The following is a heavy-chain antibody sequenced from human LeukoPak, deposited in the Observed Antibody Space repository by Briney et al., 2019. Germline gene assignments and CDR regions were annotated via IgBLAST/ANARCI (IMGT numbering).Heavy chain of an antibody. Sequence: GGSLRLSCAASEFSVGSNYMTWVRQAPGKGLEWVSSISSSSSYIYYADSVKGRFTISRDTAKNSLYLQMNSLTVEDTALYYCAKDRVGGALELWGQGTLATVSS. CDR2: ISSSSSYI. CDR1: EFSVGSNY. J-gene: IGHJ4*02. D-gene: IGHD2-21*01. V-gene: IGHV3-21*01. CDR3: AKDRVGGALEL.